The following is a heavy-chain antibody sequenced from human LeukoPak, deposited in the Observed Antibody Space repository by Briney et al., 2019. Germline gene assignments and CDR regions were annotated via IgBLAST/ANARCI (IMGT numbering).Heavy chain of an antibody. CDR2: INPNSGDT. CDR3: ASDFIGFWSGFDY. Sequence: ASVKVSCKSSGYTFTCYYIHWVRQAPGQGFEWKGFINPNSGDTNIAQKVHGRVTVTRDTSIRTVCLELRRLKSEDTAVYYCASDFIGFWSGFDYWGQGTLVSVPS. V-gene: IGHV1-2*02. J-gene: IGHJ4*02. D-gene: IGHD3-3*01. CDR1: GYTFTCYY.